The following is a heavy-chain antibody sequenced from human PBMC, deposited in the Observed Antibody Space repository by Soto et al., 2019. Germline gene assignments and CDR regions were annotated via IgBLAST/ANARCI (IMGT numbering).Heavy chain of an antibody. CDR3: ARDLSPTYDSSGYYYYFDY. D-gene: IGHD3-22*01. CDR2: ISSSSSYI. J-gene: IGHJ4*02. Sequence: GGSLRLSCAASGFTFSSYSMNWVRQAPGKGLEWVSSISSSSSYIYYADSVKGRFTISRDNAKNSLYLQMNSLRAEDTAVYYCARDLSPTYDSSGYYYYFDYWGQGTLVTVSS. CDR1: GFTFSSYS. V-gene: IGHV3-21*01.